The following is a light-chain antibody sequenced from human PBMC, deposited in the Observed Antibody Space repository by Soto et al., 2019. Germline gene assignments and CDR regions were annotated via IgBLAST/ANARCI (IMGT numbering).Light chain of an antibody. CDR3: SFYAGRLYV. V-gene: IGLV2-11*01. CDR1: SSDVGASDY. Sequence: QSALTQPRSVSGSPGQSVTISCTATSSDVGASDYVSWYQQDPGKVPKLILYDVYKRPSGVPDRFSGSKSGDAASLTISGLQTEDEADYYCSFYAGRLYVFGSGTKLTVL. J-gene: IGLJ1*01. CDR2: DVY.